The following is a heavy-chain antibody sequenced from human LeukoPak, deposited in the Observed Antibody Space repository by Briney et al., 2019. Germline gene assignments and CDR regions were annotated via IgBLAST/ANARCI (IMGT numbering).Heavy chain of an antibody. CDR3: ARVGGGYGAKYNWFDP. V-gene: IGHV4-30-4*08. Sequence: PSQTLSLTCIVSGGSISSGGYYWSWIRQHPGKGLEWIGYIYYSGSTYYNPSLKSRVTISVDTSKNQFSLKLSSVTAADTAVYYCARVGGGYGAKYNWFDPWGQGTLVTVSS. D-gene: IGHD4-17*01. J-gene: IGHJ5*02. CDR1: GGSISSGGYY. CDR2: IYYSGST.